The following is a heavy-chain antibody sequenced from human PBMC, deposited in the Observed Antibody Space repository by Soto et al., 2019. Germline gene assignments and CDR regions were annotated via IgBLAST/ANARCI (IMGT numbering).Heavy chain of an antibody. CDR2: IYYSGST. CDR1: GGSVSSGSYY. Sequence: SETLSLTCTVSGGSVSSGSYYWSWIRQPPGKGLEWIGYIYYSGSTNYNPSLKSRVTISVDTSKNQFSLKLSSVTAADTAVYYCARDRGSYYILTGFYYYYGMDVWGQGTTVTVSS. J-gene: IGHJ6*02. CDR3: ARDRGSYYILTGFYYYYGMDV. D-gene: IGHD3-9*01. V-gene: IGHV4-61*01.